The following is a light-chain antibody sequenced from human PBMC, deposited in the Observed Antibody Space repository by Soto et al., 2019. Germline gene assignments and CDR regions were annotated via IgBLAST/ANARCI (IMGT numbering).Light chain of an antibody. CDR2: LGS. V-gene: IGKV2-28*01. CDR3: MQALQTPLT. J-gene: IGKJ5*01. Sequence: DIVMTQSPLSLPVTPGAPASISCRSSQSLLQSNGNNYLDWYLQKPGQSPQLLIYLGSNRASGVPDRFSGSGSGTDFTLKISRVEAEDVGVYYCMQALQTPLTFGQGTRLESK. CDR1: QSLLQSNGNNY.